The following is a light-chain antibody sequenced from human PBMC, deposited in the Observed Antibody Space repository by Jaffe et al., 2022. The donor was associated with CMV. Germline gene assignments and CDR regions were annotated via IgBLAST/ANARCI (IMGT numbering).Light chain of an antibody. V-gene: IGKV3-20*01. CDR2: GAS. CDR3: QLGFT. Sequence: EFVLTQSPGTLSLSPGERATLSCRASQTFSGGSLAWYQQKPGQAPRLLIYGASKRATGIPDRFSGSGSGTDFTLTINRLEPEDFSVFYCQLGFTFGPGTKVDLK. J-gene: IGKJ3*01. CDR1: QTFSGGS.